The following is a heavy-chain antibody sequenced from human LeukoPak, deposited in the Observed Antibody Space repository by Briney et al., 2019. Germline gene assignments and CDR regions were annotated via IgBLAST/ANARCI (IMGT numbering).Heavy chain of an antibody. V-gene: IGHV1-8*01. J-gene: IGHJ4*02. CDR2: MNPNSGHT. Sequence: ASVKVSCKASGYAFTSYDIIWVRQASGQGLEWMGWMNPNSGHTGYAQKFQGRVTMTRSTSISTAYMELTSLTSEDSAVYYCARSIVGVRKRNDYWGQGTLVTVSS. CDR3: ARSIVGVRKRNDY. D-gene: IGHD1-26*01. CDR1: GYAFTSYD.